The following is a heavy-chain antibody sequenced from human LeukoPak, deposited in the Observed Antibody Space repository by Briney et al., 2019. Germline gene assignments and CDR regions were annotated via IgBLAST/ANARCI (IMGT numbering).Heavy chain of an antibody. V-gene: IGHV1-69*01. Sequence: SVKVSCKVSGGTFSDYGVIWVRQAPGQGLEWVGGIVPIYGTADYTHKFQGRVTISADDSTSTAYMELRSLRSDDTAVYYCAREFTSSPSHAFDIWGQGTMVTVSS. J-gene: IGHJ3*02. CDR3: AREFTSSPSHAFDI. CDR2: IVPIYGTA. CDR1: GGTFSDYG. D-gene: IGHD2-2*01.